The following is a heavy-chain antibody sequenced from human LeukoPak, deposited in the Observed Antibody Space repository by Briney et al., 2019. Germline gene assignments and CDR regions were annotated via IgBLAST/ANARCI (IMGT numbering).Heavy chain of an antibody. J-gene: IGHJ4*02. CDR2: ISSGSSTI. V-gene: IGHV3-48*02. Sequence: PGGSLRLSCAASRFTFSTYGMNWVRQAPGKGLEWVSYISSGSSTIYYADSVKGRFTISRDNAKNSLCLQMNSLRDEDTAVYYCARETVASINGVDYWGQGTLVTVSS. CDR3: ARETVASINGVDY. D-gene: IGHD5-12*01. CDR1: RFTFSTYG.